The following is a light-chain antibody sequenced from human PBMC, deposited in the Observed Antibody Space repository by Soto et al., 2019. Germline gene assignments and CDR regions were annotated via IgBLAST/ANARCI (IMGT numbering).Light chain of an antibody. CDR1: QSISSNY. V-gene: IGKV3-20*01. Sequence: EIVLTQSPGTLSLSPGERDTLSCRASQSISSNYLAWHQHKPGQAPRLLIYGASSRATGIPDRFSGSGSGTDFTLTISRLEAEDFAVYYCQQYGSSPITFGQGTRLEIK. J-gene: IGKJ5*01. CDR2: GAS. CDR3: QQYGSSPIT.